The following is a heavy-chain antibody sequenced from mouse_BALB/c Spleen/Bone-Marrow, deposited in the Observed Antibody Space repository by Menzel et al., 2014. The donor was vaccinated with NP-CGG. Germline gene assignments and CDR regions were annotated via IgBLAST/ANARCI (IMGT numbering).Heavy chain of an antibody. CDR2: IYPGDGDT. V-gene: IGHV1-82*01. D-gene: IGHD1-1*01. Sequence: QVQLQQSGPELVKPGASVKISCKASGYAFSSSWVNWVKQRPGQGLEWIGRIYPGDGDTNYNGKFKGKATLTADKSSSTAYMQLSSLTSVDSAVYFCARNSYYGSSYNYFDYWGQGTTLTVSS. J-gene: IGHJ2*01. CDR3: ARNSYYGSSYNYFDY. CDR1: GYAFSSSW.